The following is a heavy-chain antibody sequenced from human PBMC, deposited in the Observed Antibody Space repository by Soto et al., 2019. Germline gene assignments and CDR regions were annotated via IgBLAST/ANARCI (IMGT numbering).Heavy chain of an antibody. CDR1: GFTFSSYG. D-gene: IGHD1-26*01. V-gene: IGHV3-30*18. Sequence: ESGGGVVQPGRSLRLSCAASGFTFSSYGMHWVRQAPGKGLEWVAVISYDGSNKYYADSVKGRFTISRDNSKNTLYLQMNSLRAEDTAVYYCAKGERYSGSYWSLDYWGQGTLVTVSS. J-gene: IGHJ4*02. CDR3: AKGERYSGSYWSLDY. CDR2: ISYDGSNK.